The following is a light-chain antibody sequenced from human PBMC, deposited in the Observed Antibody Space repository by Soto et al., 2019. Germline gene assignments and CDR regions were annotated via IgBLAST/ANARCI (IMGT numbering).Light chain of an antibody. Sequence: DIQMTQSPSSLYVSVGDRVTITCRASQSISSYLNWYQQKPGKAPKLLIYAASSLQSGVPSRFSGSGSGTDFTLTISSLQPEDFATYYCQQSYSTPRTFGQGTKLEIK. CDR2: AAS. CDR1: QSISSY. V-gene: IGKV1-39*01. J-gene: IGKJ2*01. CDR3: QQSYSTPRT.